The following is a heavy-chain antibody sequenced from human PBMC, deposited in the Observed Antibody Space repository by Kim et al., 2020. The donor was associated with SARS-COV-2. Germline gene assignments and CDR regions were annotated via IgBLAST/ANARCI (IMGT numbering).Heavy chain of an antibody. Sequence: GGSLRLSCAASGFTFSSYAMHWVRQAPGKGLEWVAVISYDGSNKYYADSVKGRFTISRDNSKNTLYLQMNSLRAEDTAVYYCASRGIAVAGTSRGLNWGQGTLVTVSS. CDR3: ASRGIAVAGTSRGLN. J-gene: IGHJ4*02. V-gene: IGHV3-30-3*01. D-gene: IGHD6-19*01. CDR1: GFTFSSYA. CDR2: ISYDGSNK.